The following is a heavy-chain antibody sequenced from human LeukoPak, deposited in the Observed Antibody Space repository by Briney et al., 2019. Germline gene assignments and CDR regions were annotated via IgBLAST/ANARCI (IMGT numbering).Heavy chain of an antibody. CDR3: AKRGWGARGLWLGELPHFDY. CDR2: ISGSGGST. Sequence: GGSLRLSCAASGFTFSSYWMHWVRQAPGKGLEWVSAISGSGGSTYYADSVKGRFTISRDNSKNTLYLQMNSLRAEDTAVYYCAKRGWGARGLWLGELPHFDYWGQGTLVTVSS. CDR1: GFTFSSYW. J-gene: IGHJ4*02. D-gene: IGHD3-10*01. V-gene: IGHV3-23*01.